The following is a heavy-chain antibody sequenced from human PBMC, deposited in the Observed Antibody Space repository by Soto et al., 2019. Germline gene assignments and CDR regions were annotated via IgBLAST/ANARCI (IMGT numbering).Heavy chain of an antibody. CDR2: INHSGST. Sequence: SETLSLTCAVYGGSFSGYYWSWIRQPPGKGLEWIGEINHSGSTNYNPSLKSRVTISVDTSKNQFSLKLSSVTAADTAVYYCARLTLVVVNNWFDPWGQGTLVTVSS. D-gene: IGHD2-2*01. J-gene: IGHJ5*02. V-gene: IGHV4-34*01. CDR3: ARLTLVVVNNWFDP. CDR1: GGSFSGYY.